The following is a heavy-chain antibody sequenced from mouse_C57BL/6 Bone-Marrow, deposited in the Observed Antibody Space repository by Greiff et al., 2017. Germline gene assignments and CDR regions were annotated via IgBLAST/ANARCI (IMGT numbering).Heavy chain of an antibody. CDR3: ARYYYRWYFDV. J-gene: IGHJ1*03. CDR2: IRNKANGYTT. D-gene: IGHD2-12*01. CDR1: GFTFTDYY. V-gene: IGHV7-3*01. Sequence: EVKLMEPGGGLVQPGGSLSLSCAASGFTFTDYYMSWVRQPPGKALEWLGFIRNKANGYTTEYSASVKGRFTISRDNSQSILYLQMNALRAEDSAAYYCARYYYRWYFDVWGTGTTVTVSS.